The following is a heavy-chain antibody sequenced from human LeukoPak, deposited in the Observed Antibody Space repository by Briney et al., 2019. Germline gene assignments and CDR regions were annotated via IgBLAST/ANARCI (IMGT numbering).Heavy chain of an antibody. J-gene: IGHJ4*02. CDR3: ATQDGYDNSGHYGY. CDR2: ISYDGSNK. CDR1: GFSFSNFG. V-gene: IGHV3-30*03. Sequence: TGGSLTLSCAASGFSFSNFGMHWVRQAPGKGLEWVAVISYDGSNKYFADSVKGRFTISRDNSKNTLYLQMNSLRAEDTAVYYCATQDGYDNSGHYGYWGQGTLVTVSS. D-gene: IGHD3-22*01.